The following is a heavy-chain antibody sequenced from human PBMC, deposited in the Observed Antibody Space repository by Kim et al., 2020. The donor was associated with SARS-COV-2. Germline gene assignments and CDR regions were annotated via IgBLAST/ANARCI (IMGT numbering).Heavy chain of an antibody. V-gene: IGHV3-53*01. Sequence: GGSLRLSCAASGFTVSNNYMSWVRQTPGKGLEWVSSIYVAGTTYYTDSAKGRFTISRDTSHNTLYLQMSALTAEDTAVHYCAARAGTWDVLHFAFNLWGPGTMVTVSS. D-gene: IGHD1-26*01. CDR3: AARAGTWDVLHFAFNL. CDR1: GFTVSNNY. CDR2: IYVAGTT. J-gene: IGHJ3*01.